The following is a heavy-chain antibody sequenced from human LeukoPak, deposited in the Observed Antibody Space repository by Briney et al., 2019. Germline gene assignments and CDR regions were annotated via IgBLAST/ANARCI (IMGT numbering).Heavy chain of an antibody. CDR2: INSDGSST. D-gene: IGHD2-2*01. V-gene: IGHV3-74*01. CDR3: AKDPGLGYCSSTSCLEGY. CDR1: GFTFSSYW. J-gene: IGHJ4*02. Sequence: GGSLRLSCAASGFTFSSYWMHWVRQAPGKGLVWVSRINSDGSSTSYADSVKGRFTISRDNAKNTLYLQMNSLRAEDTAVYYCAKDPGLGYCSSTSCLEGYWGQGTLVTVSS.